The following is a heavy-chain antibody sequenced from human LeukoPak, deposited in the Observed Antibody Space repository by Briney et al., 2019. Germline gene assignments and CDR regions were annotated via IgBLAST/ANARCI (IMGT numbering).Heavy chain of an antibody. CDR2: IIPIFGTA. V-gene: IGHV1-69*06. CDR3: ARGRSMIVVALGY. Sequence: SVKVSCKASGGTFSSYAISWVRQAPGQGLEWMGGIIPIFGTANYAQKFQGRVTITADKSTSTAYMELSSLRSEDTAVYYCARGRSMIVVALGYWGQGTLVTVSS. D-gene: IGHD3-22*01. J-gene: IGHJ4*02. CDR1: GGTFSSYA.